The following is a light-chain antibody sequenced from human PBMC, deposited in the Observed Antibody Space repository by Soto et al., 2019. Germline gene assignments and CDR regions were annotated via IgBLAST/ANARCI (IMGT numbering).Light chain of an antibody. J-gene: IGLJ2*01. CDR2: YEI. V-gene: IGLV3-21*01. Sequence: SYEPTQPPSVSVAPGITARCTCGGNDIGSKSVHWYQQKPGQAPVLVIYYEIDRPSGIPERFSGSNSGNTATLTITRADAGDEADYYCHVWDSDANHVVFGGETKLTVL. CDR3: HVWDSDANHVV. CDR1: DIGSKS.